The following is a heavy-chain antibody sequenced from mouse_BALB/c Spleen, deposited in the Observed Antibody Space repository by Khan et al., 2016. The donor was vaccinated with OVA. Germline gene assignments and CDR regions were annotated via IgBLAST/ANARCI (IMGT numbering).Heavy chain of an antibody. CDR2: IGPGSSNA. D-gene: IGHD1-1*01. Sequence: DLVKPGASVKLSCKASGYTFTSYWINWIKQRPGQGLEWIGRIGPGSSNAYYNDMFKGKATLTADTSSNTAYIHLSSLSSDDSAVYCCARVNYYGRSCYAMDYWGQGTSVTVSA. CDR3: ARVNYYGRSCYAMDY. J-gene: IGHJ4*01. CDR1: GYTFTSYW. V-gene: IGHV1S41*01.